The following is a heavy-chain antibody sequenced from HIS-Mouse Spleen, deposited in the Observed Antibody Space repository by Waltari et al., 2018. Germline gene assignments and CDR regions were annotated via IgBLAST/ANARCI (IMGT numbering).Heavy chain of an antibody. CDR1: GYPFTGSY. J-gene: IGHJ3*02. CDR3: ARDREPDAFDI. V-gene: IGHV1-2*02. Sequence: QVQLVQSGAEVQKPGAPVKVSCKASGYPFTGSYTHGGRQAPGQGLEWMGWINPNSGGTNYAQKFQGRVTMTRDTSISTAYMELSRLRSDDTAVYYCARDREPDAFDIWGLGTMVTVSS. CDR2: INPNSGGT.